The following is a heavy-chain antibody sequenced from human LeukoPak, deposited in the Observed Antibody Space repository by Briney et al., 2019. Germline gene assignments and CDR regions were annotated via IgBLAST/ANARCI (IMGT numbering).Heavy chain of an antibody. CDR3: ARVRSGFLRYFRSWFDP. CDR2: IIPIFGTA. CDR1: GGTFSSYA. V-gene: IGHV1-69*13. Sequence: SVKVSCKASGGTFSSYAISWVRQAPGQGLEWMGGIIPIFGTANYAQKFQGRVTITADESTSTAYMELSSLRSEDTAVYYCARVRSGFLRYFRSWFDPWGQGTLVTVSS. D-gene: IGHD3-9*01. J-gene: IGHJ5*02.